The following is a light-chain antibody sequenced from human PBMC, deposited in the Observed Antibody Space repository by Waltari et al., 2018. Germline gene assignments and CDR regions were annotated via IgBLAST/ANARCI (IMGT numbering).Light chain of an antibody. CDR1: QILVYADGNTY. CDR2: RVS. J-gene: IGKJ2*01. Sequence: DVVMTQSPLSLPVTLGQPASISCRPSQILVYADGNTYLNWFHQRPGQSPRRLIYRVSVRDSGVPDRFSGSGSGTDFTLMISRVEAEDVGVYYCMQGTHWPYTFGQGTKLEIK. CDR3: MQGTHWPYT. V-gene: IGKV2-30*01.